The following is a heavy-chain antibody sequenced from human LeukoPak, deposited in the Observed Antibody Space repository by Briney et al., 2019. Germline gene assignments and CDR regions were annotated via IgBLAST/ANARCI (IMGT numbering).Heavy chain of an antibody. V-gene: IGHV3-20*04. J-gene: IGHJ4*02. CDR2: INWNGGST. D-gene: IGHD1-14*01. Sequence: PGGSLRLSCVGSGFTFDDYGMSWVRQSPGKGLEWVAGINWNGGSTGYADSVKGRFTISRDNAKNSLYLQMNSLRGEDTALYYCAISPGITGTTTGFDYWGQGTPVIVSS. CDR1: GFTFDDYG. CDR3: AISPGITGTTTGFDY.